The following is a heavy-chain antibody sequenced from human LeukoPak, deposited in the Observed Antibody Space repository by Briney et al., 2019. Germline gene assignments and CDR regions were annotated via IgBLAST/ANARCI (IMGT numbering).Heavy chain of an antibody. CDR3: AKMYYDFWSGYYPQGNWFDP. D-gene: IGHD3-3*01. CDR1: GFTFDDYA. J-gene: IGHJ5*02. CDR2: ISGSGGST. Sequence: GRSLRLSCAASGFTFDDYAMHWVRQAPGKGLEWVSAISGSGGSTYYADSVKGRFTISRDNSKNTLYLQMNSLRAEDTAVYYCAKMYYDFWSGYYPQGNWFDPWGQGTLVTVPS. V-gene: IGHV3-23*01.